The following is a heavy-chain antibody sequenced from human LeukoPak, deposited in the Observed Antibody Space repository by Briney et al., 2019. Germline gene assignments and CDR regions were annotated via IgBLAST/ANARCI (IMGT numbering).Heavy chain of an antibody. CDR1: GFMFNNFG. Sequence: PGGSLRLSCAVSGFMFNNFGMHWVRQAPGKGLEWVAFLRYDGSDKYYADSVKGRFTVSRDEAKNSLYLQMNSLRAEDTALYYCVRDLPVAAADFWGQGTLVTVSS. CDR3: VRDLPVAAADF. J-gene: IGHJ4*02. CDR2: LRYDGSDK. D-gene: IGHD6-13*01. V-gene: IGHV3-30*02.